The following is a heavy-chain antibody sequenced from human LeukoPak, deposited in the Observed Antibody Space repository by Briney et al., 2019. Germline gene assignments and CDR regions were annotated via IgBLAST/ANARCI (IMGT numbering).Heavy chain of an antibody. CDR1: GGTFSSYA. CDR2: IMAIFGIA. Sequence: GSSVKVSCKASGGTFSSYAISWVRQATGQGLEWMGRIMAIFGIANYAQKFQGRVTITADKSTSTAYMELSSLRSEDTAVYYCAADQFGYYYGSGNYPWGEGTLVTVSS. D-gene: IGHD3-10*01. V-gene: IGHV1-69*04. CDR3: AADQFGYYYGSGNYP. J-gene: IGHJ5*02.